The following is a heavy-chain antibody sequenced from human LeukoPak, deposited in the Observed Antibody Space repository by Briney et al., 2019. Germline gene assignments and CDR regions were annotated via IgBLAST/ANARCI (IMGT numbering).Heavy chain of an antibody. CDR2: INQDGSEK. V-gene: IGHV3-7*01. Sequence: GGSLRLSCAASGFTFGSYWMNWVRQAPGKGLEWVVKINQDGSEKYYVDSVKGRFTISRDNAENSLYLQMNSLRAEDTAVYYCARILPRQYRPPYYYYMDVWGKGTTVTVSS. J-gene: IGHJ6*03. CDR1: GFTFGSYW. CDR3: ARILPRQYRPPYYYYMDV. D-gene: IGHD4-11*01.